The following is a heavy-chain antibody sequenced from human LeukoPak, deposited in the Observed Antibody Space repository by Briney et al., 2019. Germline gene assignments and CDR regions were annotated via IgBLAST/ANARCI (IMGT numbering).Heavy chain of an antibody. CDR2: IWFDGSNK. CDR1: GFTFSSYG. V-gene: IGHV3-33*01. Sequence: QLGGSLRLSCAASGFTFSSYGMHWVRQAPGKGLEWVAVIWFDGSNKYYADSVKGRFTISRDNSKNTLYLQMNSLRVEDTAVYYCARDNYGSASPDYWGQGTLVTVSS. D-gene: IGHD3-10*01. J-gene: IGHJ4*02. CDR3: ARDNYGSASPDY.